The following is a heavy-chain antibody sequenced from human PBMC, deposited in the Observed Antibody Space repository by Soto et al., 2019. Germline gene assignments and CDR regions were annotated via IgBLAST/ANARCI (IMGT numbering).Heavy chain of an antibody. CDR2: INPNSGGT. V-gene: IGHV1-2*04. D-gene: IGHD2-2*01. CDR3: ARDRCSSSSCYAFDI. CDR1: GYTFTGYY. J-gene: IGHJ3*02. Sequence: ASVKVSCKASGYTFTGYYMHWVRQAPGQGLEWMGWINPNSGGTNYAQKFQGWFTMTRDTTISTAYMELSRLRSDDTAVYYCARDRCSSSSCYAFDIWGQGTMVTVSS.